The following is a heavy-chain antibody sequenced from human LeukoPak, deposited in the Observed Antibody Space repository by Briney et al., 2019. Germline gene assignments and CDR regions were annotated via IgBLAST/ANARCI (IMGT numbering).Heavy chain of an antibody. Sequence: GGPLRLSCAASGFTFSSYSMNWVRQAPGKGLEWVSSISSSSSYIYYADSVKGRFTISRDNAKNSLYLQMNSLRAEDTAVYYCARDPHCSSTSCYGGYYFDYWGQGTLVTVSS. CDR2: ISSSSSYI. CDR1: GFTFSSYS. D-gene: IGHD2-2*01. J-gene: IGHJ4*02. CDR3: ARDPHCSSTSCYGGYYFDY. V-gene: IGHV3-21*01.